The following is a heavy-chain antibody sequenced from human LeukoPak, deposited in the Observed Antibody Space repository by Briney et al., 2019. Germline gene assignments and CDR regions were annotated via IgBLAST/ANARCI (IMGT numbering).Heavy chain of an antibody. Sequence: GGSLRLSCAASGFTFSTYWMHWVRQATGKGLVWVSRTNSDGSSTSYADSVKGRFTISRDNAKNTLYLQMNTLRVEDTAVYYCARDPSGSSTTSFDYWGQGTLVTVSS. CDR2: TNSDGSST. J-gene: IGHJ4*02. V-gene: IGHV3-74*01. CDR3: ARDPSGSSTTSFDY. CDR1: GFTFSTYW. D-gene: IGHD1/OR15-1a*01.